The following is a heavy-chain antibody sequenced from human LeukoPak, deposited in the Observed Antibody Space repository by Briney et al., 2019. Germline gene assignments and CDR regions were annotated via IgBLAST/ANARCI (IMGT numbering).Heavy chain of an antibody. V-gene: IGHV5-51*01. D-gene: IGHD6-19*01. Sequence: KGGESLKISCKGSGYSFTSYWIGRVRQMPGKGLEWMGIIYPGDSDTRYSPSFQGQVTISADKSISTVYLQWSSLKASDTAMYYCARQLKEASGWYEDYWGQGTLVTVSS. J-gene: IGHJ4*02. CDR2: IYPGDSDT. CDR3: ARQLKEASGWYEDY. CDR1: GYSFTSYW.